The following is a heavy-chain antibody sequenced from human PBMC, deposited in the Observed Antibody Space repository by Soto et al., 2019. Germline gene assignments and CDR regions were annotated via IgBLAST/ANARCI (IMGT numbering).Heavy chain of an antibody. Sequence: QVQLQQWGAGLLKPSETLSLTCAVYGGSFSGYYWSWIRQPPGKGLEGIGEINHSGRTNYNPSLKSRVNLKVDTSKHKFSLRLSSVTAADTAVYYCARDPQCPFAYWGQGTLVTVSS. CDR1: GGSFSGYY. J-gene: IGHJ4*02. CDR3: ARDPQCPFAY. CDR2: INHSGRT. V-gene: IGHV4-34*01.